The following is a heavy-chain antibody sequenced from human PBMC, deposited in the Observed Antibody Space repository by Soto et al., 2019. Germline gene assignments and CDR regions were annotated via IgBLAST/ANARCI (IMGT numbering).Heavy chain of an antibody. CDR3: ASNWFGRSDY. J-gene: IGHJ4*02. CDR2: IDAGNGNT. V-gene: IGHV1-3*01. CDR1: GFLFSNFA. D-gene: IGHD3-10*01. Sequence: VHLVQSAAEVKNPGASVKVSCKTSGFLFSNFAMHWMREAPGQRLEWMGWIDAGNGNTYYSERLQGRVTITRDTSATTVNMELKRLRSEDTAVYYSASNWFGRSDYWGQGTLVTFSS.